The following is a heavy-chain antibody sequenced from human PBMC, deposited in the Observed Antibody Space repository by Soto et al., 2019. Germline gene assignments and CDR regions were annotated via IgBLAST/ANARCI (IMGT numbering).Heavy chain of an antibody. D-gene: IGHD6-13*01. CDR2: ISYDGSNK. V-gene: IGHV3-30-3*01. J-gene: IGHJ6*02. Sequence: PGGSLRLSCAASGFTFSSYAMHWVRQAPGKGLEWVAVISYDGSNKYYADSVKGRFTISRDNSKNTLYLQMNSLRAEDTAVYYCARDARSSSWVHSDYGMDVWGQGTTVTVSS. CDR1: GFTFSSYA. CDR3: ARDARSSSWVHSDYGMDV.